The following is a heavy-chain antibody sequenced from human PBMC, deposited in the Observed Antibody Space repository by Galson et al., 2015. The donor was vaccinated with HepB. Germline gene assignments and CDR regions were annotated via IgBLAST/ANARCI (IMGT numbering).Heavy chain of an antibody. CDR2: IYPGDSET. D-gene: IGHD6-13*01. Sequence: QSGAEVKKPGESLKISCKGSEYTFTNYWIGWVRQMPGKGLEWMGIIYPGDSETRYSPSFQGQVTISVDKSISTAYLQWSSLKASDTAMYYCATHLYYSSWNLFDSWGQGTLVTVSS. CDR3: ATHLYYSSWNLFDS. V-gene: IGHV5-51*01. J-gene: IGHJ4*02. CDR1: EYTFTNYW.